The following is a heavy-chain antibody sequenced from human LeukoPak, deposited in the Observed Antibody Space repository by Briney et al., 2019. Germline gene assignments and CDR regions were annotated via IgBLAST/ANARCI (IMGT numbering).Heavy chain of an antibody. CDR1: GGSFSGYY. CDR3: AREAPEYSSSWWAYYYYGMDV. V-gene: IGHV4-34*01. CDR2: INHSGST. Sequence: SETLSLTCAVYGGSFSGYYWSWIRQPPGKGLEWIGEINHSGSTNYNPSLKSRVTISVDTSKNQFSLKLSSVTAADTAVYYCAREAPEYSSSWWAYYYYGMDVWGQGTTVTVSS. J-gene: IGHJ6*02. D-gene: IGHD6-6*01.